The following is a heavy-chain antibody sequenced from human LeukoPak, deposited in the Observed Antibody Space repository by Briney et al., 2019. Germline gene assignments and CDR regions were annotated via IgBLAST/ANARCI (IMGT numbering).Heavy chain of an antibody. D-gene: IGHD6-13*01. J-gene: IGHJ4*02. V-gene: IGHV1-69*06. CDR2: IIPIFGTA. CDR3: ARARAAAGTLFDY. CDR1: GGTFSSYA. Sequence: SVEVSCKASGGTFSSYAISWVRQAPGQGLEWMGGIIPIFGTANYAQKFQGRVTITADKSTSTAYMELSSLRSEDTAVYYCARARAAAGTLFDYWGQGTLVTVSS.